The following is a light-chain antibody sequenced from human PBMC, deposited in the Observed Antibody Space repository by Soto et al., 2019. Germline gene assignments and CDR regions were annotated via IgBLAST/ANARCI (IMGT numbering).Light chain of an antibody. CDR3: QQSYSTAYT. CDR1: QSVLYSSNNKNY. J-gene: IGKJ2*01. V-gene: IGKV4-1*01. CDR2: WAS. Sequence: DIVMTQSPDSLAVSLGERATINCKSSQSVLYSSNNKNYLAWYQQKPGQPPKLLIYWASTRESGVPDRFSGNRSETDFTLTISSLQAEYVAVYYCQQSYSTAYTFGQGTKLDIK.